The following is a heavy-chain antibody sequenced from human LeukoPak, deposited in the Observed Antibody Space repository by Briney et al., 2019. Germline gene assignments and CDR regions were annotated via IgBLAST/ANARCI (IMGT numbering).Heavy chain of an antibody. V-gene: IGHV5-51*01. CDR3: ARTEIAVAGTAAAYFDY. D-gene: IGHD6-19*01. CDR1: GYSLTSYW. Sequence: GESLKISCSGSGYSLTSYWIGWVRQLPGKGLEWMGIVYPGDSDTRYSPSFQGQVTISADNSISTAYLQLSSLKASDTAMYYCARTEIAVAGTAAAYFDYWGQGTLVTVSS. J-gene: IGHJ4*02. CDR2: VYPGDSDT.